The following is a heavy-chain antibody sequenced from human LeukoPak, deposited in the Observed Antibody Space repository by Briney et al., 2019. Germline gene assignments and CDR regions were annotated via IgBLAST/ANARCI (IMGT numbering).Heavy chain of an antibody. CDR1: GFTFSSYS. CDR2: ISSSSSYI. J-gene: IGHJ4*02. CDR3: AREGYDILTGYYGGFDY. Sequence: GGSLRLSCAASGFTFSSYSMNWVRQAPGKGLEWVSSISSSSSYIYYADSVKGRFTISRDNAKNSLYLQMNSLRAEDTAVYYCAREGYDILTGYYGGFDYWGQGTLVTVSS. V-gene: IGHV3-21*01. D-gene: IGHD3-9*01.